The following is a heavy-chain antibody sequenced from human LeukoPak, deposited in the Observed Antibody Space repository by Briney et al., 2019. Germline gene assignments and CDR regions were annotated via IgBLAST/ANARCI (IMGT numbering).Heavy chain of an antibody. V-gene: IGHV4-30-2*01. CDR2: IYHSGST. J-gene: IGHJ4*02. CDR3: AREEAAAGTGFDY. D-gene: IGHD6-13*01. CDR1: GGSISSGGYY. Sequence: PSQTLSLTCTVSGGSISSGGYYWSWIRQPPGTGLEWLGYIYHSGSTYYNPSLKSRVTISVDRAKNQFSLKLSSVTAADTAVYYCAREEAAAGTGFDYWGQGTLVTVSS.